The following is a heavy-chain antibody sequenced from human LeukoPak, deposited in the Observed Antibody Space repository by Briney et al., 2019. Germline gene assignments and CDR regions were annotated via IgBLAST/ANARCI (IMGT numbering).Heavy chain of an antibody. CDR3: ATAYCGGDCYSPFDY. CDR2: IWYDGSNK. Sequence: GRSLRLSCAASGFTFSSYGMHWVRQAPGKGLEWVAVIWYDGSNKYYADSVKGRFTISRDNSKNTLYLQMNSLRAEDTAVYYCATAYCGGDCYSPFDYWGQGTLVTVSS. D-gene: IGHD2-21*02. CDR1: GFTFSSYG. V-gene: IGHV3-33*01. J-gene: IGHJ4*02.